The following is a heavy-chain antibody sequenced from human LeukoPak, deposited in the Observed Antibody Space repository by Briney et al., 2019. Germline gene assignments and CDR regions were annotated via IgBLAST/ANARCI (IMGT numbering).Heavy chain of an antibody. D-gene: IGHD3-10*01. CDR2: INPSGGST. Sequence: WASVKVSCKASGYSFTTYYLHWVRQAPRQGLDWMGIINPSGGSTNYAQKFQGRVTVTRDMSTSTVYMELSSLRSEDTAVYYCARGSLISRYGSGSYPPVRFDYWGQGTLVTVSS. CDR3: ARGSLISRYGSGSYPPVRFDY. J-gene: IGHJ4*02. CDR1: GYSFTTYY. V-gene: IGHV1-46*01.